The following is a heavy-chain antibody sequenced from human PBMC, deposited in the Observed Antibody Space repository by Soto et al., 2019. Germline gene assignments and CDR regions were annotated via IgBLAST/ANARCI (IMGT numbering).Heavy chain of an antibody. CDR1: GGTFSSYA. CDR2: IIPTFGTA. Sequence: ASVKVSCKASGGTFSSYAISWVRQAPGQGLEWMGGIIPTFGTANYAQKFQGRVTITADESTSTAYMELSSLRSEDTAVYYCARLVTWSGYYYYYGMDVWGQGTTVTVSS. J-gene: IGHJ6*02. V-gene: IGHV1-69*13. CDR3: ARLVTWSGYYYYYGMDV. D-gene: IGHD3-3*01.